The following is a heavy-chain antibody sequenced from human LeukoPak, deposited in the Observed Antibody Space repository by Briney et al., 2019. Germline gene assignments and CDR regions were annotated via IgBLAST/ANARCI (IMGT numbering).Heavy chain of an antibody. J-gene: IGHJ4*02. Sequence: GGSLRLSCAASGFTFSSYAMHWVRQAPGKGLEWVAVISYDGSNKYYADSVKGRFTISRDNSKNTLYLQMNSLRAEDTAVYYCARDRHYGSGSYYPDYWGQGTLVTVSS. V-gene: IGHV3-30-3*01. D-gene: IGHD3-10*01. CDR3: ARDRHYGSGSYYPDY. CDR2: ISYDGSNK. CDR1: GFTFSSYA.